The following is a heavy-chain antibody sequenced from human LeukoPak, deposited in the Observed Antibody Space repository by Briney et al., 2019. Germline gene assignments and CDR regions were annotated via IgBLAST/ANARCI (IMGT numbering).Heavy chain of an antibody. CDR3: ATVYYYGSGSYYNPLDY. CDR2: FDPEDGET. Sequence: ASVKVSCKVSGYTLTELSMHWVRQAPGKGLEWMGGFDPEDGETIYAQKFQGRVTMTEDTSTDTAYMELNSLRSEDTAVYYCATVYYYGSGSYYNPLDYWGQGTLVTVSS. CDR1: GYTLTELS. D-gene: IGHD3-10*01. J-gene: IGHJ4*02. V-gene: IGHV1-24*01.